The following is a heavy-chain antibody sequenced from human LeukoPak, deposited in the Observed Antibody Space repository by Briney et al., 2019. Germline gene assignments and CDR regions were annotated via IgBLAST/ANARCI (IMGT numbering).Heavy chain of an antibody. CDR3: ARLGESGWFGESPFDY. V-gene: IGHV4-59*01. CDR1: GGSISSYY. D-gene: IGHD3-10*01. Sequence: SETLSLTCTVSGGSISSYYWSWIRQPPGKGLEWIGYIYYSGSTNYNPSLKSRVTISVDTSKNQFSLKLSSVTAADTAVYYCARLGESGWFGESPFDYWGQGTLVTVSS. J-gene: IGHJ4*02. CDR2: IYYSGST.